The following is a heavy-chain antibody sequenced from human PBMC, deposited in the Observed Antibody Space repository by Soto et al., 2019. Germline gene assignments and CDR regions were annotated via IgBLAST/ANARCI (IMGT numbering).Heavy chain of an antibody. CDR1: AFTFSSYA. CDR3: ARVLRGYSSGWYYYYYGMDV. CDR2: ISYDGSTK. J-gene: IGHJ6*02. V-gene: IGHV3-30-3*01. Sequence: PGGSLRLSCAASAFTFSSYAMHWVRQAPGKGLEWVAVISYDGSTKYYADSVKGLFTISRDNSKNTLYLQMNSLRAEDTAVYYCARVLRGYSSGWYYYYYGMDVWGQGTTVTVSS. D-gene: IGHD6-19*01.